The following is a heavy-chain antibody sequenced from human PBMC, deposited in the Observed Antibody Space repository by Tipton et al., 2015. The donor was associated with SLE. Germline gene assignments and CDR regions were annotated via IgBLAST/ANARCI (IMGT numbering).Heavy chain of an antibody. J-gene: IGHJ3*01. V-gene: IGHV4-61*09. CDR1: GGSISSGSYY. CDR2: IYTSGST. CDR3: ARGGVTTVTAV. Sequence: LRLSCTVSGGSISSGSYYWSWIRQPAGKGLGWIGHIYTSGSTNYNPSLKSRVTISVDTSKNQFSLKLSSVTAADTAVYYCARGGVTTVTAVWGQGTMVTVSS. D-gene: IGHD4-17*01.